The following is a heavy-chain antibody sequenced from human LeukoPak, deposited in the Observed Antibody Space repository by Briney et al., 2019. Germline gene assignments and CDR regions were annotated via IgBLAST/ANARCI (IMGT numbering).Heavy chain of an antibody. Sequence: GGSLRLSCAASGFTFSSYGMHWVRQAPGKGLEWVAFIRYDGSNKYYADSVKGRFTISRDNSKNTLYLQMNSLRAGDTAVYYCAKTCSSTSCHNGYFQHWGQGTLVTVSS. CDR3: AKTCSSTSCHNGYFQH. CDR1: GFTFSSYG. CDR2: IRYDGSNK. D-gene: IGHD2-2*01. V-gene: IGHV3-30*02. J-gene: IGHJ1*01.